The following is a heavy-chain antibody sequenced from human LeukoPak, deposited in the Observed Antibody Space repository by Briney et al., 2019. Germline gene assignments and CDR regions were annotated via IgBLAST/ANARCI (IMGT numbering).Heavy chain of an antibody. D-gene: IGHD3-10*01. V-gene: IGHV3-30*04. CDR1: GFTFSSYA. CDR2: ISYDGSNK. J-gene: IGHJ4*02. Sequence: GGSLRLSCAASGFTFSSYAMHWVRQAPGKGLEWVAVISYDGSNKYYADSVKGRFTISRDNARNSLYLQMNSLRAEDTAVYYCARSYSRVATYYYGSGSYGYWGQGTLVTVSS. CDR3: ARSYSRVATYYYGSGSYGY.